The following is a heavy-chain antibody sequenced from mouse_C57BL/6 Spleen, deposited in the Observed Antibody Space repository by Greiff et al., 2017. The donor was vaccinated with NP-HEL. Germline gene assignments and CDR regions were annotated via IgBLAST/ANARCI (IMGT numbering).Heavy chain of an antibody. CDR2: ICYDGSN. D-gene: IGHD1-1*01. Sequence: EVKLQVSGPGLVKSSQSLSLICSVTGYSFTSGYYWNWIRQFPGNKLEWMGYICYDGSNNYNPSLKNRIAITRDTSKNQFFLKLNSVTTEDTATYYCARELLRYAMDYWGQGTSVTVSS. CDR3: ARELLRYAMDY. V-gene: IGHV3-6*01. CDR1: GYSFTSGYY. J-gene: IGHJ4*01.